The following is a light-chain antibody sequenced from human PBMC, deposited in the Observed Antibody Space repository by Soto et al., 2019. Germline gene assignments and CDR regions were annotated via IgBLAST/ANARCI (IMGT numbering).Light chain of an antibody. CDR3: TSWTTSTTMI. J-gene: IGLJ2*01. Sequence: QSALTQPASVSGSPGQSITISCTGTSSDIGAYNFVSWYQQHPGKAPKLMLYDVNIRPSGGSNRFSGSKSGNTASLTISGLQAEDEADCYCTSWTTSTTMIFGGGTKVTVL. CDR1: SSDIGAYNF. CDR2: DVN. V-gene: IGLV2-14*03.